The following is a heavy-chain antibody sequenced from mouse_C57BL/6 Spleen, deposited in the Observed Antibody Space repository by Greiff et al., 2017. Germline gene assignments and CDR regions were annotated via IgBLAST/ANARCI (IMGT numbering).Heavy chain of an antibody. Sequence: QVQLKESGAELVRPGASVTLSCKASGYTFTDYEMHWVKQTPVHGLEWIGAIDPETGGTAYNQKFKGKAILTADKSSSTAYMELRSLTSEDSAVYYCTTNWEDYWGQGTTLTVSS. D-gene: IGHD4-1*02. CDR3: TTNWEDY. V-gene: IGHV1-15*01. CDR2: IDPETGGT. J-gene: IGHJ2*01. CDR1: GYTFTDYE.